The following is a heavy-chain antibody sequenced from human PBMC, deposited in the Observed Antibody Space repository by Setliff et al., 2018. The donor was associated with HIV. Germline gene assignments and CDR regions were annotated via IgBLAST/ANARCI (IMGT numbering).Heavy chain of an antibody. J-gene: IGHJ5*02. Sequence: SETLSLTCAVYGGSFSGHYWSWIRQPPGKGLEWIGEVNHSGSTNYNPSLKSRVTISVDTSKNQFSLKLNSVTAADTAVYYCAGSIVVVTAAPLTWGQGTLVTVSS. CDR3: AGSIVVVTAAPLT. V-gene: IGHV4-34*01. CDR1: GGSFSGHY. CDR2: VNHSGST. D-gene: IGHD2-21*02.